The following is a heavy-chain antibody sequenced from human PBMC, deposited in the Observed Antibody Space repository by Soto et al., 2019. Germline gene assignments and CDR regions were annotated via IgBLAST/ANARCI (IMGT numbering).Heavy chain of an antibody. J-gene: IGHJ6*02. D-gene: IGHD6-25*01. CDR3: ARVRAAYYDLDI. Sequence: QVQLQESGPGLVKPSETLSLTCTVSGGSVNTGSYYWSWIRQPPGKGLEWIGYIFYTGSTNYNPSLKSRGTISVDTSKNQFSLRLNSVTAADTAVYYCARVRAAYYDLDIWGQGTTVTVSS. CDR1: GGSVNTGSYY. V-gene: IGHV4-61*01. CDR2: IFYTGST.